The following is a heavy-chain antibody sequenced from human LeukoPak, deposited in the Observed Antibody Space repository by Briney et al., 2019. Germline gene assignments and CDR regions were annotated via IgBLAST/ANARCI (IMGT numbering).Heavy chain of an antibody. Sequence: ASVKVSCKASEYTFTGYYMHWVRQAPGQGLEWRGWSNPNSGGTNYAQKFQGRVTMTRDTSISTAYMELSRLRSEDTAVYYCARGPVQRAGFDWLLGDYYYYYMDVWGKGTTVTISS. CDR1: EYTFTGYY. CDR3: ARGPVQRAGFDWLLGDYYYYYMDV. J-gene: IGHJ6*03. CDR2: SNPNSGGT. V-gene: IGHV1-2*02. D-gene: IGHD3-9*01.